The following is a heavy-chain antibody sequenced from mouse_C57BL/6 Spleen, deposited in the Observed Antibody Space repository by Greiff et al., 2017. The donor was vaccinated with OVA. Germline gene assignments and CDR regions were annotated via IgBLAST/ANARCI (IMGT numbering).Heavy chain of an antibody. CDR3: ARLTMVTTRAMDY. D-gene: IGHD2-2*01. Sequence: QVQLQQSGAELVRPGASVKLSCKASGYTFTDYYINWVKQRPGQGLEWIARIYPGSGNTYYNEKFKGKATLTAEKSSSTAYMQLSILTSEDSAVYFCARLTMVTTRAMDYWGQGTSVTISS. CDR1: GYTFTDYY. J-gene: IGHJ4*01. V-gene: IGHV1-76*01. CDR2: IYPGSGNT.